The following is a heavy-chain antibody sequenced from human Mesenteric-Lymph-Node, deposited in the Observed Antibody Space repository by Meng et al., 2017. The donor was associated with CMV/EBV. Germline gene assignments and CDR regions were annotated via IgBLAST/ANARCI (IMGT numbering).Heavy chain of an antibody. J-gene: IGHJ5*02. Sequence: SETLSLTCTVSGGSISSYYWSWIRQPPGKGLEWIGYIYYSGSTNYNPSLKSRVTISVDTSKNQFSLKLSSVTAADTAVYYCARGGGLAYYDFWSGYHNWFDPWGQGTLVTVSS. CDR2: IYYSGST. V-gene: IGHV4-59*08. D-gene: IGHD3-3*01. CDR1: GGSISSYY. CDR3: ARGGGLAYYDFWSGYHNWFDP.